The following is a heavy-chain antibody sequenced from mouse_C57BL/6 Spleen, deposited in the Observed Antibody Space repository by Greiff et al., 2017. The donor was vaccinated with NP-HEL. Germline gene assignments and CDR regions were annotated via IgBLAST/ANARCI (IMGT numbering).Heavy chain of an antibody. Sequence: EVKLVESGGDLVKPGGSLKLSCAASGFTFSSYGMSWVRQTPDKRLEWVATISSGGSYTYYPDSVKGRFTISRDNAKNTLYLQMSSLKSEDTAMYYCARGGLRLGDAMDYWGQGTSVTVSS. CDR2: ISSGGSYT. V-gene: IGHV5-6*02. D-gene: IGHD3-2*02. CDR3: ARGGLRLGDAMDY. J-gene: IGHJ4*01. CDR1: GFTFSSYG.